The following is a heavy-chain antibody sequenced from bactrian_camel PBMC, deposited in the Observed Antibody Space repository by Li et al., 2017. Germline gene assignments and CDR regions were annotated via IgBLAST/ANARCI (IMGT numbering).Heavy chain of an antibody. D-gene: IGHD5*01. J-gene: IGHJ4*01. V-gene: IGHV3-3*01. Sequence: HVQLVESGGASVEVGGSLRLSCVASSTTDCMGWFRQLPGKERETLARIRPTDSTIYADSVKGRFTVSKDNAKNTMYLQMNSLKPEDTGVYYCAADQEGTRGWVLEYNYWGQGTQVTVS. CDR1: STTDC. CDR3: AADQEGTRGWVLEYNY. CDR2: IRPTDST.